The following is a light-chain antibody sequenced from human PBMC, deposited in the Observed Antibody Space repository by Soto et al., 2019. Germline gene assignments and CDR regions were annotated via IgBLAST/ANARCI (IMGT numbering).Light chain of an antibody. CDR3: QQRSNWPPIT. CDR2: GAS. J-gene: IGKJ5*01. Sequence: VLTQSPGTLSLSPGARATLSCRASQSVSSSYLAWYQQQPGQAPRLLIYGASSRATGIPDRFSGIVSGTDFTLTISRLEPEDFALYYGQQRSNWPPITFGQGTRLEIK. CDR1: QSVSSSY. V-gene: IGKV3D-20*02.